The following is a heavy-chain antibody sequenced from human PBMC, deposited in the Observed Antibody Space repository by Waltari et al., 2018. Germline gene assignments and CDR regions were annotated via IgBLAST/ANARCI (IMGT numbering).Heavy chain of an antibody. J-gene: IGHJ4*02. CDR1: GFTFSRDW. D-gene: IGHD3-16*01. V-gene: IGHV3-7*04. Sequence: EEQLVESGGGLVQPGGSLRLSCAASGFTFSRDWMCWVRQAQGKGLEWVANIKQDASEKHYVDSLKGRITVSRDNAKNSLYLDMDSLRAEDTAVYYCARGRLWGFDLWGQGTLVTVSS. CDR2: IKQDASEK. CDR3: ARGRLWGFDL.